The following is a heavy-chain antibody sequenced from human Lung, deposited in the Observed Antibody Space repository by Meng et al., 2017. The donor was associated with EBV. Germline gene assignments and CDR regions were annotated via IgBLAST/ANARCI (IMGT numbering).Heavy chain of an antibody. Sequence: VPLQQSGPGLVKPSQTLSLPCVISGDSVSSSSAAWNWIRQSPSRGLEWLGRTYYRSKWYNDYAVSVKSRITINPDTSKNQFSLQLISVTPEDTAVYYCASSRPLAGNWNYHYWGQGTLVTVSS. V-gene: IGHV6-1*01. J-gene: IGHJ4*02. CDR1: GDSVSSSSAA. CDR2: TYYRSKWYN. CDR3: ASSRPLAGNWNYHY. D-gene: IGHD1-7*01.